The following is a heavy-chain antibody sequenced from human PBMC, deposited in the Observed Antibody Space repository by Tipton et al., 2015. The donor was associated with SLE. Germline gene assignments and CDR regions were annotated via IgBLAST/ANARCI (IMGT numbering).Heavy chain of an antibody. CDR2: ISWNSGRT. Sequence: SLRLSCAASGFTFDDYGMSWVRQAPGKGLEWVSGISWNSGRTGFADSVQGRFTISRDNAKNSLFLQMDSLRAEDTALYYCARGWSSTSPFDSWGQGTLVTVSS. J-gene: IGHJ4*02. V-gene: IGHV3-20*04. CDR1: GFTFDDYG. CDR3: ARGWSSTSPFDS. D-gene: IGHD2-2*01.